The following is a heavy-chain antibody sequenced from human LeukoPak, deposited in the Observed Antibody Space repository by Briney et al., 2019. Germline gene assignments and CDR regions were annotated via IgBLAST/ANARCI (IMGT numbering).Heavy chain of an antibody. D-gene: IGHD2-21*01. J-gene: IGHJ4*02. Sequence: PSETLSLTCTVSGGSISSYYWSWIRQPPGKGLEWIGYIYYSGSTNYNPSLKSRVTISVDTSKNQFSLKLSSVTAADTAVYYCARMGESGFDYWGQGTLVTVSS. CDR2: IYYSGST. CDR3: ARMGESGFDY. CDR1: GGSISSYY. V-gene: IGHV4-59*01.